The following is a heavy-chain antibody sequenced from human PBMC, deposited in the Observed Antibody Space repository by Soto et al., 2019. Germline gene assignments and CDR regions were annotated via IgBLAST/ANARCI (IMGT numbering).Heavy chain of an antibody. J-gene: IGHJ3*01. V-gene: IGHV4-59*07. CDR3: ARQQYTVVTAFDV. Sequence: QVQLQESGPGLVKTSDTLSLTCTVSGGSITPYYWSWIRQPPGEGLEWIGYVSYSGKTGYNPSLKSRVSMSIDTSKNEFSLKLTSLTAADAATYYCARQQYTVVTAFDVWGQGTTVVVSS. CDR2: VSYSGKT. D-gene: IGHD2-15*01. CDR1: GGSITPYY.